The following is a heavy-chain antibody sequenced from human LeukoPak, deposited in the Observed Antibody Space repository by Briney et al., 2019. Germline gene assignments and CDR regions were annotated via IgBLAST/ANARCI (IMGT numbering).Heavy chain of an antibody. CDR1: GYTFTGYY. CDR2: INPNSGGT. J-gene: IGHJ4*02. D-gene: IGHD6-13*01. Sequence: GASVKVSCKASGYTFTGYYMHWVRQAPGQGLEWMGWINPNSGGTNYAQKFQGRVTMTRDTSISTAYMELSRLRSDDTAVYYCARPPRHIAAAGTESRYFDYWGQGTLVTVSS. V-gene: IGHV1-2*02. CDR3: ARPPRHIAAAGTESRYFDY.